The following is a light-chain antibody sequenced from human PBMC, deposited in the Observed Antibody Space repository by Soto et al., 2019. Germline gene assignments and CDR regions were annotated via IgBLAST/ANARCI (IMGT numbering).Light chain of an antibody. CDR1: SSTIGNND. CDR2: DNS. Sequence: QSVLTQPPSLSAAPGQKVTLSCSRGSSTIGNNDVSWYQQLPGAAPKLLIYDNSQRPSGIPDRFSGSKSGTSATLGITGLQTGDEAEYYCGTWDSSLTDAVFGGGTQLTVL. CDR3: GTWDSSLTDAV. J-gene: IGLJ7*01. V-gene: IGLV1-51*01.